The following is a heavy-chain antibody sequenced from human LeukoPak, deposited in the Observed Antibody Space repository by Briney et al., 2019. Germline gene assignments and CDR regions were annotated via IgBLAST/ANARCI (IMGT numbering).Heavy chain of an antibody. D-gene: IGHD2-8*02. CDR2: IYPRDSDT. V-gene: IGHV5-51*01. CDR1: GYSLTNYW. J-gene: IGHJ4*02. Sequence: GESLKISCQVSGYSLTNYWIGWVRQMPGKGLEWMGIIYPRDSDTTYSPSFQGQVTISADKSISTAYLQWTSLEASDTAMYYCARLLSGGLTGVDYWGQGTLVTVSS. CDR3: ARLLSGGLTGVDY.